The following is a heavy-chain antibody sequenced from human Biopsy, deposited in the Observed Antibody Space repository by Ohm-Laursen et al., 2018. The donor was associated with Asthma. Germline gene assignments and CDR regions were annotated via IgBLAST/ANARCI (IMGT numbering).Heavy chain of an antibody. CDR3: ARQSGQDYGDSSGFDI. D-gene: IGHD3-22*01. CDR2: VSSDGHNK. V-gene: IGHV3-30*03. CDR1: GFTFSSYG. J-gene: IGHJ3*02. Sequence: SLRLSCTASGFTFSSYGMHWVRQGPGKGLEWVALVSSDGHNKYYEDSVKGRFTISRDNSRDRLYLQINRLTVEDSAVYFCARQSGQDYGDSSGFDIWGQGTKVAVSS.